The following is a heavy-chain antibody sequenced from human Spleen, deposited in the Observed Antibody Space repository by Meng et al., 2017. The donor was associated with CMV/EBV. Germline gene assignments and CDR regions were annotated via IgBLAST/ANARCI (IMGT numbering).Heavy chain of an antibody. D-gene: IGHD2-2*01. CDR3: TRDRGVCRSARCYTSDFQN. Sequence: GGSLRLSCTASGFTFGDHAMTWVRQAPGKGLEWVGFIRSKSYGGTTDYAASVKGRFTISRDDSENIAYLQMNSLKTEDTAVYYCTRDRGVCRSARCYTSDFQNWGQGTLVTVSS. J-gene: IGHJ1*01. V-gene: IGHV3-49*04. CDR1: GFTFGDHA. CDR2: IRSKSYGGTT.